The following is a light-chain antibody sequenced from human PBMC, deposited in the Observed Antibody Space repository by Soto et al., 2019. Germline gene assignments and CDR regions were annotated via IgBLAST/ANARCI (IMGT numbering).Light chain of an antibody. V-gene: IGKV1-5*01. Sequence: DVDITKSQARRVGSVGSCRSTTCLASQTISSWLAWYQQKPGKAPKLLIYDASSLESGVPSRFSGSGSGTEFTLTFVCLLPNPFAPYFRHQYISYSRTFGQGTKVDIK. J-gene: IGKJ1*01. CDR1: QTISSW. CDR2: DAS. CDR3: HQYISYSRT.